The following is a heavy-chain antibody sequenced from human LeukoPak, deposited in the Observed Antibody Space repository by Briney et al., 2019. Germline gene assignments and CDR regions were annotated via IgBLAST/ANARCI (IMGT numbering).Heavy chain of an antibody. CDR1: GYTFSNYG. CDR2: IRGDNGNT. CDR3: ARGYCSGGSCYTVAY. D-gene: IGHD2-15*01. V-gene: IGHV1-18*01. Sequence: ASVKVSCKASGYTFSNYGISWVRQAPGQGLEWVGWIRGDNGNTNYAQKLQGRVTMTTDTSTSTAYMELRSLGSDETAVYYCARGYCSGGSCYTVAYWGQGTLVTVSS. J-gene: IGHJ4*02.